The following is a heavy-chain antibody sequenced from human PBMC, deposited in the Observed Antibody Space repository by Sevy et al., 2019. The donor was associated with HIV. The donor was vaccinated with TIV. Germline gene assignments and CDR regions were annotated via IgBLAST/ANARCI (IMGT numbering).Heavy chain of an antibody. CDR3: ARAYAHYGDSIGFYYGMDV. V-gene: IGHV3-21*01. J-gene: IGHJ6*02. CDR2: ISSSNNYI. D-gene: IGHD4-17*01. Sequence: GGSLRLSCAASGFTFSSYSMNWVRQAPGKGLEWVSSISSSNNYIYYADSLKGRFIISRDNAKNTLYLQMNSLRAEDTAMYYCARAYAHYGDSIGFYYGMDVSGQGITVTVSS. CDR1: GFTFSSYS.